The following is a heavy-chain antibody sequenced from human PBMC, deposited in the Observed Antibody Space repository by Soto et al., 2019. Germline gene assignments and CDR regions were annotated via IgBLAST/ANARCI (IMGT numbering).Heavy chain of an antibody. Sequence: QVQLVQSGAEVKKPGSSVKVSCKASGGTFSSYTISWVRQAPGQGLEWMGRIIPILGIANYAQKFQGRVTITADKSTSTAYMELSSLRSEDTAVYYCARANYYDSSGHGYYFDYWGQGTLVTVSS. CDR1: GGTFSSYT. J-gene: IGHJ4*02. CDR3: ARANYYDSSGHGYYFDY. V-gene: IGHV1-69*02. D-gene: IGHD3-22*01. CDR2: IIPILGIA.